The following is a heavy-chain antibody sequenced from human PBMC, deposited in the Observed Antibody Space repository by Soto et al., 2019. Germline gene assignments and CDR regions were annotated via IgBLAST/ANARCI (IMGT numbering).Heavy chain of an antibody. J-gene: IGHJ4*02. Sequence: EVQLLDSGGGLVQPGGSLRLSCAASGFTFSSFAMNWVRRPPGKGLEWVSGITGSGAGTFYADSVKGRFTISRDNSKNTLYLQMNSLRAEDTALYYCAKEFSPRSKGSFDYWGQGTLVTVSS. V-gene: IGHV3-23*01. CDR2: ITGSGAGT. CDR3: AKEFSPRSKGSFDY. CDR1: GFTFSSFA.